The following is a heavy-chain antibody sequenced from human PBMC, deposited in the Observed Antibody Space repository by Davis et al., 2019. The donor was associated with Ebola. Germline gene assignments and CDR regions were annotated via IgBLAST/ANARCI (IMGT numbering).Heavy chain of an antibody. V-gene: IGHV1-18*01. CDR1: GYTFTSYG. D-gene: IGHD1-26*01. J-gene: IGHJ6*04. Sequence: AASVKVSCKASGYTFTSYGISWVRQAPGQRLEWMGWSSGYKGNTKYAQKFQGRVTMTTDTSTSTAYMELRSLRSDDTAVYYCARDLLGSYGRGYYYYGMDVWGKGTTVTVSS. CDR3: ARDLLGSYGRGYYYYGMDV. CDR2: SSGYKGNT.